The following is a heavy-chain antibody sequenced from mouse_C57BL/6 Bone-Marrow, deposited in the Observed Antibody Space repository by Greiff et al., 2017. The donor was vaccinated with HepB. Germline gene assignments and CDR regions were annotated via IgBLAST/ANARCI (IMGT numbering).Heavy chain of an antibody. Sequence: LKESGAELVKPGASVKLSCKASGYTFTEYTIHWVKQRSGQGLEWIGWFYPGSGSIKYNEKFKDKATLTADKSSSTVYMELSRLTSEDSAVYFCARHEEGYYYGSPWFAYWGQGTLVTVSA. CDR2: FYPGSGSI. D-gene: IGHD1-1*01. CDR1: GYTFTEYT. J-gene: IGHJ3*01. CDR3: ARHEEGYYYGSPWFAY. V-gene: IGHV1-62-2*01.